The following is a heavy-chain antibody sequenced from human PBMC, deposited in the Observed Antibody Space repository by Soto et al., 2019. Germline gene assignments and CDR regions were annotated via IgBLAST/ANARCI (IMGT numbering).Heavy chain of an antibody. CDR2: IYYSGTT. CDR3: ARREIEGPIDC. Sequence: QVQLQESGPGLVKPSDTLSLTCAVSGYSISSSNWWGWIRQPPGKGLEWIGYIYYSGTTYYNPSLKSRVTLSVDTSKHQFSLKLTSVTAVDTAVYYCARREIEGPIDCWGQGTLVTVSS. CDR1: GYSISSSNW. D-gene: IGHD1-26*01. J-gene: IGHJ4*02. V-gene: IGHV4-28*01.